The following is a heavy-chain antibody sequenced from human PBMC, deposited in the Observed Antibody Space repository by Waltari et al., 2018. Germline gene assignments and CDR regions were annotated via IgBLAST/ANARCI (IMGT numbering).Heavy chain of an antibody. J-gene: IGHJ4*02. CDR1: GYTFTSYG. D-gene: IGHD3-16*02. V-gene: IGHV1-69*13. CDR3: ARGLGELSLYFDY. Sequence: QVQLVQSGAEVKKPGASVKVSCKASGYTFTSYGISWVRQAPGQGLEWMGWIIPIFGTANYAQKFQGRVTITADESTSTAYMELSSLRSEDTAVYYCARGLGELSLYFDYWGQGTLVTVSS. CDR2: IIPIFGTA.